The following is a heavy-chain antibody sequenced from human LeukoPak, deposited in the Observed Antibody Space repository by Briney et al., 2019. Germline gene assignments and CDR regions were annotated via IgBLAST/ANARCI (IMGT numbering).Heavy chain of an antibody. D-gene: IGHD3-22*01. J-gene: IGHJ3*02. V-gene: IGHV1-2*02. CDR2: INPNSGGT. Sequence: ASVKVSCKASGYTFTGYYMHWVRQAPGQGLEWMGWINPNSGGTNYAQKFQGRVTMTRDTSISTAYMELSRLRSDDTAVYYCASPREDTYYYDSSPYDAFDIWGQGTMVTVSS. CDR1: GYTFTGYY. CDR3: ASPREDTYYYDSSPYDAFDI.